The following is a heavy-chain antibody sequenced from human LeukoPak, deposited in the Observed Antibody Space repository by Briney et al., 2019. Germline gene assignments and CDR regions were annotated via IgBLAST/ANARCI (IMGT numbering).Heavy chain of an antibody. D-gene: IGHD3-3*01. Sequence: GGSLRLSCAASGFTFSSYSMNWVRQAPGKGLEWVSSISSSSSNLYYADSVKGRFTISRDNAKNSLYLQMNSLRAEDTAVYYCAGAACFGVVISDYWGQGTLVTVSS. CDR3: AGAACFGVVISDY. CDR2: ISSSSSNL. CDR1: GFTFSSYS. V-gene: IGHV3-21*01. J-gene: IGHJ4*02.